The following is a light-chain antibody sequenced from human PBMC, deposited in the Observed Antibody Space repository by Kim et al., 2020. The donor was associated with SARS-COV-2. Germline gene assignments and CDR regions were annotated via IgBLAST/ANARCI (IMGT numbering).Light chain of an antibody. CDR3: QQAYTTPWT. V-gene: IGKV1-39*01. CDR1: QSISNY. J-gene: IGKJ1*01. CDR2: ETS. Sequence: ASVGDRVTITCRASQSISNYLNWYQLKPGKAPKFLIYETSNLQSGVPSRFSGSGSGTEFTLTISSLQPEDFATYSCQQAYTTPWTFGQGTKVDIK.